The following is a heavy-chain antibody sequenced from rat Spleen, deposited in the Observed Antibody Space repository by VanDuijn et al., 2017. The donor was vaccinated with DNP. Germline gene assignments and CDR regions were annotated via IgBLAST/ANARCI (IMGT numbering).Heavy chain of an antibody. D-gene: IGHD1-12*02. CDR3: ARWTRYFDY. Sequence: EVQLVETGGGLVQPGRSLKLSCVASGFTFSTYWMFWVRQAPGKGLEWVASINTDGGNTYYPDSVKGRFTMSRDNAKSTLYLQMNSLRSEDTATYYCARWTRYFDYWGQGVMVTVSS. V-gene: IGHV5-58*01. CDR1: GFTFSTYW. CDR2: INTDGGNT. J-gene: IGHJ2*01.